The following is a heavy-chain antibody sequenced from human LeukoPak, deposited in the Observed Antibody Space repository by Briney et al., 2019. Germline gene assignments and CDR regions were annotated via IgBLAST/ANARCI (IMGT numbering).Heavy chain of an antibody. V-gene: IGHV4-34*01. J-gene: IGHJ4*02. Sequence: SETLSLTCAVYGGSFSGYYWSWIRQPPGKGLEWSGEINHSGSTNYNPSLKSRVTISVDTSKNQFSLKLSSVTAADTAVYYCARGYVLLWFGGVTTWGQGTLVTVSS. CDR2: INHSGST. D-gene: IGHD3-10*01. CDR1: GGSFSGYY. CDR3: ARGYVLLWFGGVTT.